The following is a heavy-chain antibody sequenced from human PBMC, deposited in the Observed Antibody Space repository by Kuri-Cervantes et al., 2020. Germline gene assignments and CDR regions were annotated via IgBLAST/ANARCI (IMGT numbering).Heavy chain of an antibody. CDR1: GYPFTSYY. D-gene: IGHD1-14*01. Sequence: ASVKVSCKASGYPFTSYYMHWVRQAPGQGLEWMALINPHNGDTKFAQKVQGRVTLSADTSTNTAYMELRSLRPDDTAVYYCARDGNLVADIWGPGTMVTVSS. CDR3: ARDGNLVADI. J-gene: IGHJ3*02. CDR2: INPHNGDT. V-gene: IGHV1-18*04.